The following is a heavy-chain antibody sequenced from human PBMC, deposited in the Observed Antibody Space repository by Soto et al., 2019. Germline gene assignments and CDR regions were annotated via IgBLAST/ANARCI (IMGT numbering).Heavy chain of an antibody. D-gene: IGHD3-22*01. CDR1: GFTVSSNY. Sequence: GGSLRLSCAASGFTVSSNYMSWVRQAPGKGLEWVSIIYSGGSTYNADSAKGRFTISRHNSKNTLYLQMNSLRAEDTAVYYCASGHYYYDSSGYFDYWGQGTLVTVSS. CDR3: ASGHYYYDSSGYFDY. J-gene: IGHJ4*02. CDR2: IYSGGST. V-gene: IGHV3-66*01.